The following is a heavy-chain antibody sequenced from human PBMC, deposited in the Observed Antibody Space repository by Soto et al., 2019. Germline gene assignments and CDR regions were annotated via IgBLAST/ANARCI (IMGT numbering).Heavy chain of an antibody. CDR1: AGSITTSY. CDR3: ASSGIVGREVNTWFDP. Sequence: SDTRSLTGTFSAGSITTSYWSWILQPLVKALEWIGYISYRGSTNYNPSLKSRLTISIDTSKSQISLKLTSMTTADTAVYYCASSGIVGREVNTWFDPWGQGTLVTVSS. V-gene: IGHV4-59*01. CDR2: ISYRGST. J-gene: IGHJ5*02. D-gene: IGHD3-22*01.